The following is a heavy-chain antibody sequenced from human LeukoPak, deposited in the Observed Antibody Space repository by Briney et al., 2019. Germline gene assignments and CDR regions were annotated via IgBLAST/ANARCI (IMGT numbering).Heavy chain of an antibody. CDR3: AKDSNYSPTLDY. D-gene: IGHD4-11*01. CDR1: GFTFSSYA. CDR2: ISGSGGST. Sequence: GGSLRLSCAASGFTFSSYAMSWVRQAPGKGLEWASAISGSGGSTYYADSVKGRFTISRDNSKNTLYLQMNSLRAEDTAVYYCAKDSNYSPTLDYWGQGTLVTVSS. V-gene: IGHV3-23*01. J-gene: IGHJ4*02.